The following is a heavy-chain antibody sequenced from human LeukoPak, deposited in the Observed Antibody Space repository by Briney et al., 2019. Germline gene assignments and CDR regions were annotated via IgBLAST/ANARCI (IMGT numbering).Heavy chain of an antibody. V-gene: IGHV3-23*01. CDR2: IYENGGTT. CDR3: AKVGVAKY. Sequence: PGGSLRLSCVGSGFTFRSRAMSWVRQAPEKGLEFVSGIYENGGTTYYADSVKGRFTISRDNSKNTLYLQMNSLRAEDTAVYYCAKVGVAKYWGQGTLVTVSS. CDR1: GFTFRSRA. J-gene: IGHJ4*02. D-gene: IGHD1-26*01.